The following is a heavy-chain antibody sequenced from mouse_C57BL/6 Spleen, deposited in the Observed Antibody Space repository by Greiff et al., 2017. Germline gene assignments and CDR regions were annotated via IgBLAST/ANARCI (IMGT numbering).Heavy chain of an antibody. Sequence: EVQLVESGGDLVKPGGSLKLSCAASGFTFSSYGMSWVRQTPDKRLEWVATISSGGSYTYYPDSVKGRFTISRDNAKNTLYLQMSSLKSEDTAMYCCARHKVSMAYWGQGASVTVSS. CDR1: GFTFSSYG. V-gene: IGHV5-6*01. CDR2: ISSGGSYT. J-gene: IGHJ4*01. CDR3: ARHKVSMAY. D-gene: IGHD1-3*01.